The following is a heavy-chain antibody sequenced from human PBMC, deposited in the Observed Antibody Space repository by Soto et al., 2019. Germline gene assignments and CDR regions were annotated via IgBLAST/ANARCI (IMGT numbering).Heavy chain of an antibody. CDR1: GGSISSSY. CDR2: IYDSGST. Sequence: SETLSLTCTVSGGSISSSYWSWIRQPPGKGLEWIGYIYDSGSTYYNSSLKSRVTMSVDTSKNQFSLKLSSVTAADTAVYICVGVSRWVGFDYGGRETLVTVS. CDR3: VGVSRWVGFDY. J-gene: IGHJ4*02. V-gene: IGHV4-59*04. D-gene: IGHD1-26*01.